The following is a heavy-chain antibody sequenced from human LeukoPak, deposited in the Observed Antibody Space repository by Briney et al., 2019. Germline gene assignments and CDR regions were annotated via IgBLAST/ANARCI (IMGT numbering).Heavy chain of an antibody. CDR3: ARLSEATGPNY. CDR1: GFTFSSYW. J-gene: IGHJ4*02. CDR2: INSDGSST. Sequence: PGGSLRLSCAAPGFTFSSYWMHWVRQAPGEGLVWVSEINSDGSSTNYADSVKGRFTISRDNAKNTLYLQMNSLRVDDTAVYYCARLSEATGPNYWGQGTLVTVSS. V-gene: IGHV3-74*01. D-gene: IGHD6-13*01.